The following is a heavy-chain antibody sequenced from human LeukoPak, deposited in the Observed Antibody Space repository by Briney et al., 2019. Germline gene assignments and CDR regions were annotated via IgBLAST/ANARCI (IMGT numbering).Heavy chain of an antibody. V-gene: IGHV3-15*01. CDR3: TTDFSGSYFFMPGDAFDI. Sequence: GGSLRLSCAASGFTFSNAWMSWVRQAPGKGLEWVGRIKSKTDGGTTDYAAPVKGRFTISRDDSKNTLYLQMNSLKTEDTAVYYCTTDFSGSYFFMPGDAFDIWGQGTMVTVSS. CDR1: GFTFSNAW. J-gene: IGHJ3*02. CDR2: IKSKTDGGTT. D-gene: IGHD1-26*01.